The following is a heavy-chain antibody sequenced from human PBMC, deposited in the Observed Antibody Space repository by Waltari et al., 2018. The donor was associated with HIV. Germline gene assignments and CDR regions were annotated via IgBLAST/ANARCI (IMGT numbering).Heavy chain of an antibody. CDR3: ARDRGHWRGGTCYSAADHCDY. CDR2: SKAGNGKT. D-gene: IGHD2-15*01. V-gene: IGHV1-3*01. J-gene: IGHJ4*02. Sequence: QVLLVQSGAELKKPGASVTLSCIPSGYTFTNYAIHWVRHAPGQRLAWMGGSKAGNGKTKFSQRLQGRDSITRDTSASTVDMELSSLRSEDTAVYYCARDRGHWRGGTCYSAADHCDYWGQGTRVTVSS. CDR1: GYTFTNYA.